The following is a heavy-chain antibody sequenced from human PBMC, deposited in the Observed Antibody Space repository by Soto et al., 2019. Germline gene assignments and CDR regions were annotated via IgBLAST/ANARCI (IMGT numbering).Heavy chain of an antibody. V-gene: IGHV2-70*01. CDR3: ARAIKDILSDYDFWSGVDAFDI. D-gene: IGHD3-3*01. CDR1: GFSLSTSGMC. Sequence: GSGPTLVNPTQTLTLTCTFSGFSLSTSGMCVSWIRQPPGKALEWLALIDWDDDKYYSTSLKTRLTISKDTSKNQVVLTMTNMDPVDTATYYCARAIKDILSDYDFWSGVDAFDIWGQGTMVTVSS. J-gene: IGHJ3*02. CDR2: IDWDDDK.